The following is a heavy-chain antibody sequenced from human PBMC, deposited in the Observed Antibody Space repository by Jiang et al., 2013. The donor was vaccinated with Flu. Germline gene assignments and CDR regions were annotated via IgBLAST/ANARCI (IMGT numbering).Heavy chain of an antibody. V-gene: IGHV3-30*02. CDR1: GFTFSSYG. CDR2: IRYDGSNK. Sequence: QLLESGGGVVQPGGSLRLSCAAPGFTFSSYGTHWVRQAPGKGLEWVAFIRYDGSNKYYADSVKGRFTISRDNSKNTLYLQMNSLRAEDTAVYYCAKAAAPYDYWGQGTLVTVSS. J-gene: IGHJ4*02. CDR3: AKAAAPYDY.